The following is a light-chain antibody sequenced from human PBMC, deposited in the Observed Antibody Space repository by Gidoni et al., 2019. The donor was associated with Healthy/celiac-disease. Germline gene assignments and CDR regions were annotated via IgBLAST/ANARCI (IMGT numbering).Light chain of an antibody. J-gene: IGKJ4*01. Sequence: IQLTQSPSSLSASVGDRVTITCRASQDINNALPWYQQKPGKAPDLLIYDASSLQSGVPSRFSGSASGTDFTLTSDSLQPEDFATYFCQQCSDYSPTFGGGTKVEIK. CDR3: QQCSDYSPT. CDR1: QDINNA. V-gene: IGKV1D-13*01. CDR2: DAS.